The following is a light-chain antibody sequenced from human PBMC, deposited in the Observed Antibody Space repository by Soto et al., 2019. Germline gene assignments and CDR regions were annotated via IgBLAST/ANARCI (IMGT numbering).Light chain of an antibody. Sequence: QSALTPPASVSGSPGQSITISCTGTSSDGGGYNSVSWYQQHPGKAPKLMIYDVSNRPSGVSNRFSGSKSGNTASLTISGLQDEDEADYYCSSYTSSSTVVFGGGTKLTVL. CDR1: SSDGGGYNS. V-gene: IGLV2-14*01. CDR2: DVS. CDR3: SSYTSSSTVV. J-gene: IGLJ2*01.